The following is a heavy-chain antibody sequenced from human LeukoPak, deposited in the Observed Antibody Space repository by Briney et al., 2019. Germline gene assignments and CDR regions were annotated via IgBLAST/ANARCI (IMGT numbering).Heavy chain of an antibody. Sequence: SETLSLTCTVSGGSISSSSYYWGWIRQPPGKGLEWIGSIYYSGSTYYNPSLKSRVSISVDTSKNQFSLKLSSVTAADTAVYYCASALGFGYQLDYWGQGTLVTVSS. CDR3: ASALGFGYQLDY. CDR1: GGSISSSSYY. D-gene: IGHD5-18*01. V-gene: IGHV4-39*07. CDR2: IYYSGST. J-gene: IGHJ4*02.